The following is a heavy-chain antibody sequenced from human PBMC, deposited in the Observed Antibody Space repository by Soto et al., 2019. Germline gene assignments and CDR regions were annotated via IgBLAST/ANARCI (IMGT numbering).Heavy chain of an antibody. D-gene: IGHD2-21*02. V-gene: IGHV3-23*01. J-gene: IGHJ5*02. CDR2: ISVGSENT. CDR3: VKCQIVTGHCWFDH. CDR1: GFTFSSYA. Sequence: GGSLRLSWAASGFTFSSYAMSWVRQAPGKGLEWVSAISVGSENTYYADSVKGRFTISRDNSQNTLYLQMDSLRGEDTSISYCVKCQIVTGHCWFDHWGQGTLVTVSS.